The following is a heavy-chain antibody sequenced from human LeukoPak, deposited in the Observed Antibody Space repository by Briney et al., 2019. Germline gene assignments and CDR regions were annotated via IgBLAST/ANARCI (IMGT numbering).Heavy chain of an antibody. CDR3: ARDEEGYGSGRRENYFYYYMDV. J-gene: IGHJ6*03. CDR2: IYHGGST. V-gene: IGHV4-38-2*02. Sequence: PSETLSLTCTVSGYSISSGYYRGWIRQSPGKGLEWIGSIYHGGSTYYNPSLRSRVIVSVDTSKNHFSLKMSSVTAADTAVYYCARDEEGYGSGRRENYFYYYMDVWGKGTTVTISS. CDR1: GYSISSGYY. D-gene: IGHD3-10*01.